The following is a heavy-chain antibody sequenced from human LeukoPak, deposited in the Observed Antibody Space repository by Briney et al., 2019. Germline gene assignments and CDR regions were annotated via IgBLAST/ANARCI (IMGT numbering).Heavy chain of an antibody. D-gene: IGHD6-13*01. CDR2: IYSGGNT. CDR3: AKAGYTVSRYYYYYYMDV. Sequence: PGGSLRLSCAATGFTVSGSYMSWVRQAPGKGLELVSIIYSGGNTYYADSVKGRFSISRDNSKNTLYLQMNSLRAEDTAVYYCAKAGYTVSRYYYYYYMDVWGKGTTVTVSS. J-gene: IGHJ6*03. CDR1: GFTVSGSY. V-gene: IGHV3-66*01.